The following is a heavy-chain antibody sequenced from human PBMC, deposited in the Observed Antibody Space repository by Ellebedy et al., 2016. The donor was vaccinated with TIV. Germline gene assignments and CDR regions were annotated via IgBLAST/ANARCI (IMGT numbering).Heavy chain of an antibody. CDR1: GFIFDDYT. CDR3: AKGGVNSFKYFDY. D-gene: IGHD4-23*01. V-gene: IGHV3-43*01. Sequence: GESLKISCAASGFIFDDYTMHWVRQPPGKGLEWVTFISWDGGRTYYADSVNGRFINSRDNSKNSLYLQMNSLSTEDTALYYCAKGGVNSFKYFDYWGQGTLVTVSS. J-gene: IGHJ4*02. CDR2: ISWDGGRT.